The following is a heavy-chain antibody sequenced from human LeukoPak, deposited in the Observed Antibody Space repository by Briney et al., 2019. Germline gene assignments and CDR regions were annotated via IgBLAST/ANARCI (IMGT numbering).Heavy chain of an antibody. D-gene: IGHD3-10*02. CDR3: AELGITMIGGV. V-gene: IGHV3-21*01. CDR1: GFTFSSYW. Sequence: GGSLRLSCAASGFTFSSYWMSWVRQAPGKGLEWVSSISSNSGYIYYADSVKGRFTISRDNAKNSLYLQMNSLRAEDTAVYYCAELGITMIGGVWGKGTTVTISS. J-gene: IGHJ6*04. CDR2: ISSNSGYI.